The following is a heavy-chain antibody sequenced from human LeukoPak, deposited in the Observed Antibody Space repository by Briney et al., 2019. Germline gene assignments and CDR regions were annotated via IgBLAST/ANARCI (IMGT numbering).Heavy chain of an antibody. CDR1: GFTVSSNS. CDR3: AELGITMIGGV. CDR2: ISSSGSTI. V-gene: IGHV3-48*04. Sequence: AGGSLRLSCTVSGFTVSSNSMGWVRQAPGKGLEWVSYISSSGSTIYYADSVKGRFTISRDNAKNSLYLQMNSLRAEDTAVYYCAELGITMIGGVWGKGTTVTISS. J-gene: IGHJ6*04. D-gene: IGHD3-10*02.